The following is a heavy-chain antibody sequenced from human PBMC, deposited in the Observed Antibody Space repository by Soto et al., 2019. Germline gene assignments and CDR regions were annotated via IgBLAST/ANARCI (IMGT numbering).Heavy chain of an antibody. CDR3: AHGSCSSADCYPNPYLDY. V-gene: IGHV2-5*02. J-gene: IGHJ4*02. CDR2: IYWDDDE. D-gene: IGHD2-2*01. CDR1: GFSLSTTAEG. Sequence: KESGPTLVKPTQTLTLTCTFSGFSLSTTAEGVGWIRQPPGKALEWLALIYWDDDERYSPSLKSRLTITKDTSKNQVVLTMTNVDPVDTATYYCAHGSCSSADCYPNPYLDYWGQGILVTVSS.